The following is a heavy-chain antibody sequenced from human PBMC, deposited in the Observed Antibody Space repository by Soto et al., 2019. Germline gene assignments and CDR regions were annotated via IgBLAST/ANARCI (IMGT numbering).Heavy chain of an antibody. Sequence: SVKVSCKASGGTFSSYAISWVRQAPVQGLEWMGGIIPIFGTANYAQKFQGRVTITADESTSTAYMELSSLRSEDTAVYYCATNYYGSGSYYTYYYYYGMDVWGQGTTVTVSS. J-gene: IGHJ6*02. D-gene: IGHD3-10*01. CDR3: ATNYYGSGSYYTYYYYYGMDV. CDR1: GGTFSSYA. CDR2: IIPIFGTA. V-gene: IGHV1-69*13.